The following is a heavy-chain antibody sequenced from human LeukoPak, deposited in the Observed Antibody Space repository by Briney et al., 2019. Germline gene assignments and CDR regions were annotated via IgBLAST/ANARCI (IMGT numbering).Heavy chain of an antibody. CDR3: ARISSSNWYNERGAFDV. J-gene: IGHJ3*01. CDR2: INHSGST. V-gene: IGHV4-34*01. Sequence: SETLSLTCAVYGGSFSGYYRSWIRQPPGRGLEWIGEINHSGSTNYNPSLKSRVTISADTSKNQFSLKLRSVTAADTAVYYCARISSSNWYNERGAFDVWGQGTMVTVSS. D-gene: IGHD6-13*01. CDR1: GGSFSGYY.